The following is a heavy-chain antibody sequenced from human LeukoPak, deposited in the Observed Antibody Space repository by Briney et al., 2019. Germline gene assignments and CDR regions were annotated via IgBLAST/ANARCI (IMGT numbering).Heavy chain of an antibody. Sequence: SGESLKISCKGSGYTFSSYWIGWVRQMPGKGLEWMGIIYPGDSDTRYSPSLQGQVTISVDTSIGTAYLQRSSLKASDTAIYYCARQNDFRLDYWGQGTLVTVSS. CDR3: ARQNDFRLDY. CDR1: GYTFSSYW. J-gene: IGHJ4*02. CDR2: IYPGDSDT. D-gene: IGHD3-3*01. V-gene: IGHV5-51*01.